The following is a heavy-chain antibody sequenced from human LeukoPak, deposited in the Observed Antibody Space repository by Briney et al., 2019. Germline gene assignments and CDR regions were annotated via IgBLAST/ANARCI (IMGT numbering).Heavy chain of an antibody. CDR2: ISSSGSTI. D-gene: IGHD3-9*01. Sequence: PGGSLRLSCAASGFTFSSYEMNWVRQAPGKGLEWVSYISSSGSTIYYADSVKGRFTISRDSAKNSLYLQMNSLRAEDTAVYYCATYYDILTGYYPRRDYWGQGTLVTVSS. CDR1: GFTFSSYE. V-gene: IGHV3-48*03. CDR3: ATYYDILTGYYPRRDY. J-gene: IGHJ4*02.